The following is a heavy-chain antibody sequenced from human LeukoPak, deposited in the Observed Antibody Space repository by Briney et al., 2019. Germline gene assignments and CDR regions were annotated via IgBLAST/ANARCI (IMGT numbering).Heavy chain of an antibody. D-gene: IGHD2/OR15-2a*01. V-gene: IGHV3-74*01. CDR2: INSDGSWT. Sequence: PSGGSLRLSCAASGSYWMHWVRQAPGKGLVWVSHINSDGSWTSYADSVKGRFTISKDNAKNTVYLQMNNLRAEDTAVYYCVSFYETYWGRGTLVTVSS. CDR3: VSFYETY. J-gene: IGHJ4*02. CDR1: GSYW.